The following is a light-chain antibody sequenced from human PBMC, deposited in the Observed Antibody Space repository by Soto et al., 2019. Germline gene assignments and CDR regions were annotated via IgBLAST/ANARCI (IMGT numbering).Light chain of an antibody. Sequence: QSVLTQPASVSGSPGQSITISCTGTSSDIGGYNYVSWYQQHPGKAPRLIIYEVSNRPSGVSNHFSGSKSGNTASLTISGLQTEDEADYYCSSYTGSSTLDDFGTGTKVTVL. CDR1: SSDIGGYNY. J-gene: IGLJ1*01. V-gene: IGLV2-14*01. CDR2: EVS. CDR3: SSYTGSSTLDD.